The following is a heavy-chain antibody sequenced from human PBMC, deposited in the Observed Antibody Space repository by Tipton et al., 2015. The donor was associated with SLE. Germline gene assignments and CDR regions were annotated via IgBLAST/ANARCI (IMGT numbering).Heavy chain of an antibody. Sequence: TLSLTCTVSGDSISRGLHYWSWIRQHPGEGLEWIGYIHHTGSTSYNPSLKDRVTISVDTSKNQFSLKLNSVTAADTAVYYCARRHYSGPFDSWGQGTLVTVPS. CDR1: GDSISRGLHY. J-gene: IGHJ4*02. V-gene: IGHV4-31*03. CDR3: ARRHYSGPFDS. CDR2: IHHTGST. D-gene: IGHD5-12*01.